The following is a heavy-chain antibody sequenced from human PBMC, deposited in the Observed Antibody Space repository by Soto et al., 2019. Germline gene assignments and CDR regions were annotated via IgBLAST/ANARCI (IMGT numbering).Heavy chain of an antibody. CDR2: IYYIGST. CDR1: GGSISNYY. V-gene: IGHV4-59*01. J-gene: IGHJ6*02. D-gene: IGHD2-2*01. Sequence: QVQLQESGPGLVKPSETLSLTCTVSGGSISNYYWSWIRQSPGKGLEWIGYIYYIGSTKYNPSLKSRVTISLDTSKNQFSLRLSSVTAADTAMYYCARDGGYCTNASCYGGDYGMDVWGQGTTVTVSS. CDR3: ARDGGYCTNASCYGGDYGMDV.